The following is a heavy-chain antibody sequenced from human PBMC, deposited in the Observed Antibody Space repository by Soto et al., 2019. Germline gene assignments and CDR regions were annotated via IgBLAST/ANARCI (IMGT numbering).Heavy chain of an antibody. CDR1: GHTLTELS. Sequence: QVQLVQSGAEVRKPGASVKVSCKVSGHTLTELSMHWVRQAPGKGLEWMGGFDPEDGETISAQKFQGRVTVTEDTSTDSTYLEWSSLRSEATAVYYCAAGGTRWLHSPFDYWGQGTLVTISS. J-gene: IGHJ4*02. CDR2: FDPEDGET. V-gene: IGHV1-24*01. CDR3: AAGGTRWLHSPFDY. D-gene: IGHD1-1*01.